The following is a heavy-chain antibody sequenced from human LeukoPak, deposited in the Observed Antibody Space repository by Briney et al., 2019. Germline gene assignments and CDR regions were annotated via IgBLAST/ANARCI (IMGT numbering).Heavy chain of an antibody. Sequence: ASVKVSCKASGYTFTSYDINWVRQATGQGLEWMGWMNLNSGNTGYAQKFQGRVTMTRNTSISTAYMELSSLRSEDTAVYYCTRGSVVVGPYYYYGMDVWGQGTTVTVSS. CDR3: TRGSVVVGPYYYYGMDV. CDR1: GYTFTSYD. V-gene: IGHV1-8*01. J-gene: IGHJ6*02. CDR2: MNLNSGNT. D-gene: IGHD2-2*01.